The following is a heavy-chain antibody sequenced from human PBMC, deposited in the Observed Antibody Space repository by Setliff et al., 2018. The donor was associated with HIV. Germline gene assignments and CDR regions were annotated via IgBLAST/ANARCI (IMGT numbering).Heavy chain of an antibody. V-gene: IGHV1-69*10. CDR3: ARDREYYYDNSGSPSFDY. J-gene: IGHJ4*02. D-gene: IGHD3-22*01. CDR1: GGTVSSYA. Sequence: ASVKVSCKASGGTVSSYAINWVRQAPGQGLEWMGGIIPILGIANYAQKFQGRVTITADKSTSTAYMELSSLRSEDTDVYYCARDREYYYDNSGSPSFDYWGQGTLVTVSS. CDR2: IIPILGIA.